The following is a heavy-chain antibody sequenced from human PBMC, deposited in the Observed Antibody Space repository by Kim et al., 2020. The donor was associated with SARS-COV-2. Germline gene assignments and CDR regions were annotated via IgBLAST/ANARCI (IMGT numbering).Heavy chain of an antibody. V-gene: IGHV3-74*01. D-gene: IGHD3-10*01. J-gene: IGHJ6*02. Sequence: GGSLRLSCAASGFTFSTYCMYWVRQAPGKGLVCVSRLNNDGSSTTYPNPVEGRFTISRDNAKNTLYLPMNSLRSEDTAVDYFSKGDISYGIAVFCQGTTV. CDR3: SKGDISYGIAV. CDR1: GFTFSTYC. CDR2: LNNDGSST.